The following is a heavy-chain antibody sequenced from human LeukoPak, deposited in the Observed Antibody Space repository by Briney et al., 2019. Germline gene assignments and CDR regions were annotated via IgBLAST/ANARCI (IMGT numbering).Heavy chain of an antibody. D-gene: IGHD2/OR15-2a*01. CDR2: ISYDGSNK. J-gene: IGHJ4*02. CDR1: GFTFSGSA. Sequence: GGSLRLSCAASGFTFSGSAMHWVRQAPGKGLEWVAVISYDGSNKYYADSVKGRFTISRDNSKNTLYLQMNSLRAEDTAVYYCARALIVYPGTGDYWGQGTLVTVSS. CDR3: ARALIVYPGTGDY. V-gene: IGHV3-30-3*01.